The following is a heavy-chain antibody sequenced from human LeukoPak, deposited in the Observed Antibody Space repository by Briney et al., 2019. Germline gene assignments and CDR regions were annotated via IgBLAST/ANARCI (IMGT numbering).Heavy chain of an antibody. CDR1: GGSITSGNYY. CDR2: IYASGNT. J-gene: IGHJ5*02. V-gene: IGHV4-61*02. CDR3: ARGFDP. Sequence: PSETLSLTCTVSGGSITSGNYYWSWIRQPAGKGLEWIGRIYASGNTNYNPSLKSRVTISVDTSKNQSSLRLSSVTAADTAVYYCARGFDPWGQGTLVTVSS.